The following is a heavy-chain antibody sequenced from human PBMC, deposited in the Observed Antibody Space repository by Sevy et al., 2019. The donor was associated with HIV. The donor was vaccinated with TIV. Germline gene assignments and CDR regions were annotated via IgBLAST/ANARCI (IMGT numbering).Heavy chain of an antibody. CDR2: DSAHNGDT. V-gene: IGHV1-18*01. D-gene: IGHD2-15*01. Sequence: ASVKVSCKASGYTITSYRIYWVRQAPGQGVAWMGWDSAHNGDTNDVQKVQGRGAMTTDTYTSTAYLELRSLTSDDTAVYYCARAYCSGGSCYSLAYWGQGSLVTVSS. J-gene: IGHJ4*02. CDR3: ARAYCSGGSCYSLAY. CDR1: GYTITSYR.